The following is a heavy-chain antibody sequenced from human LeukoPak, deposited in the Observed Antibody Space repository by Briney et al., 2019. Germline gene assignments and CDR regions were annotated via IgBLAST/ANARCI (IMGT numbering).Heavy chain of an antibody. CDR3: ARTIGYCSGGSCYSSQHNWFDP. D-gene: IGHD2-15*01. CDR1: GYTFTSYD. J-gene: IGHJ5*02. V-gene: IGHV1-8*01. Sequence: ASVKVSCKASGYTFTSYDINWVRQATGQGLEWMGWMNPNSGNTGYAQKFQGRVTMTRNTSISTAYMELSSLRSEDTAVYYCARTIGYCSGGSCYSSQHNWFDPWGQGTLVTVSS. CDR2: MNPNSGNT.